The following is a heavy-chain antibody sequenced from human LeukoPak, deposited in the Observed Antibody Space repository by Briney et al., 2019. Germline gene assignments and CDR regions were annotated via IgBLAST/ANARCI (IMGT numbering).Heavy chain of an antibody. CDR2: IRSKAYGGTT. Sequence: GGSLRLSCTASGFTFGDYAMSWVRQAPGKGLEWVGFIRSKAYGGTTEYAASVKGRFTISRDDSKSIAYLQMNSLKTEDTAVYYCTRGSITIFWGYFQHWGQGTLVTVSS. CDR3: TRGSITIFWGYFQH. D-gene: IGHD3-9*01. V-gene: IGHV3-49*04. J-gene: IGHJ1*01. CDR1: GFTFGDYA.